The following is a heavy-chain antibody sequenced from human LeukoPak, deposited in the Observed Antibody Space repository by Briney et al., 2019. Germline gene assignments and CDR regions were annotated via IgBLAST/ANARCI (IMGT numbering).Heavy chain of an antibody. Sequence: PGGSLRLSCAASGFTFRSYWMHWVRQAPGKGLEWVGRIKSKTDGGTTDYAAPVKGRFTISRDDSKNTLYLQMNSLKTEDTAVYYCTTSRLLWFGELTLFDYWGQGTLVTVSS. CDR3: TTSRLLWFGELTLFDY. D-gene: IGHD3-10*01. V-gene: IGHV3-15*01. CDR1: GFTFRSYW. J-gene: IGHJ4*02. CDR2: IKSKTDGGTT.